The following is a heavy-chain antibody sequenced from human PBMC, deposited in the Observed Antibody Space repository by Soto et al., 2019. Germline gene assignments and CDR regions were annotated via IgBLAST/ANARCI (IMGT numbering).Heavy chain of an antibody. J-gene: IGHJ4*02. CDR3: IISGGGY. CDR1: GFTFSSSW. CDR2: IGTKTVGGST. Sequence: EVQLVESGGGLVEPGGSLRLSCAASGFTFSSSWMGWVRQAPGKGLEYVGRIGTKTVGGSTDYTAPVKGRFTVSRDDSKNALYLQLQSLKTEDTAVYFCIISGGGYWGQGAMVTVSS. D-gene: IGHD7-27*01. V-gene: IGHV3-15*04.